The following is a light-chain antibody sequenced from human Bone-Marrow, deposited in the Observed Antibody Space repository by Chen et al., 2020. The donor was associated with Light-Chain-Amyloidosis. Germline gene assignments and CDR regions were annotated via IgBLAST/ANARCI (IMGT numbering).Light chain of an antibody. V-gene: IGLV2-14*01. J-gene: IGLJ1*01. CDR1: TSDVGGDNH. Sequence: QSALTQPASVSGSPGQSITISCTGTTSDVGGDNHVSWYQQHPDKAPKLMIYEVPNRPSWVPYRFAGSKSDNTASRTISGLQTEDEADYFCSSYTITNTLVFGSGTRVTVL. CDR2: EVP. CDR3: SSYTITNTLV.